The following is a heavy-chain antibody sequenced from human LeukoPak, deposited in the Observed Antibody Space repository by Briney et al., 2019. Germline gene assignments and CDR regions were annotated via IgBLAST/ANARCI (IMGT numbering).Heavy chain of an antibody. V-gene: IGHV4-39*01. CDR2: IYYSGST. J-gene: IGHJ4*02. CDR3: ARNASAIAVPGASIFDY. Sequence: PSETLSLTCTVSGGSITSSSYYWGWIRQTPGKGLEGIGSIYYSGSTHYNQSLKSRFTISVDRSENQFSVTVSCVTAADPAMYFSARNASAIAVPGASIFDYWGQGILVTVSS. D-gene: IGHD6-19*01. CDR1: GGSITSSSYY.